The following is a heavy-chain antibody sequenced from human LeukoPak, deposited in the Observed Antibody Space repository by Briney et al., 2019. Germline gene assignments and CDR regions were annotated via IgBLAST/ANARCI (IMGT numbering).Heavy chain of an antibody. J-gene: IGHJ6*03. V-gene: IGHV3-23*01. CDR1: GFTFSSYA. Sequence: GGSLRLSCAASGFTFSSYAMSWVRQAPGKGLEWVSAISGSGGSTYYADAVKGRFTIARNNSKTTLYLQMHSLRAEDTAVYYCAKLSSSSVHYYYYMDVWGKGPTVTVSS. CDR2: ISGSGGST. D-gene: IGHD6-6*01. CDR3: AKLSSSSVHYYYYMDV.